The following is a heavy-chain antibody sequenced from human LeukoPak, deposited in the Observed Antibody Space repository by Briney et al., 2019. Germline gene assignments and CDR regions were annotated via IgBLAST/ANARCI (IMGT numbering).Heavy chain of an antibody. D-gene: IGHD4-17*01. J-gene: IGHJ4*02. CDR1: GGSFTVYY. CDR2: IHHGGSP. CDR3: TRNGDYNLDY. Sequence: SETLSLTCAVYGGSFTVYYWSWIRQPPGKGLEWIGEIHHGGSPSYNPSLKSRVTISLDTSKNQLSLKLSSMTATDTAVYYCTRNGDYNLDYWGQGALVTVSS. V-gene: IGHV4-34*01.